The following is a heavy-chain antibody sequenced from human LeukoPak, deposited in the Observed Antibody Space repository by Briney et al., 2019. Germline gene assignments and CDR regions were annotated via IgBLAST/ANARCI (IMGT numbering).Heavy chain of an antibody. D-gene: IGHD3-10*01. J-gene: IGHJ4*02. CDR3: VKDSRASGRGGDFDY. CDR1: GFTFSSSA. CDR2: ISSSGGST. Sequence: GGSLRLSCSASGFTFSSSAMHWVRQAPGKGLEYVSAISSSGGSTYYAASVEGRFTISRDNSKNTLSLQMSSLRAEDTAVYYCVKDSRASGRGGDFDYWGQGTLVTVSS. V-gene: IGHV3-64D*09.